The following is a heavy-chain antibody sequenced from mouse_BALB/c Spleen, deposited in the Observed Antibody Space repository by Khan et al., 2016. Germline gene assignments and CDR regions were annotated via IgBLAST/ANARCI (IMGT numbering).Heavy chain of an antibody. Sequence: QVQLQQSGAELMKPGASVKISCKATGYTFSSYWIQWIKQRPGHGLEWIGEILPGSGSTNYNERFRGKAAFTEDTSSNPAYMQLTSLTFGDSAVYYCARLTGLRDALDYWGQGASVTVSS. CDR1: GYTFSSYW. CDR2: ILPGSGST. J-gene: IGHJ4*01. D-gene: IGHD1-1*01. CDR3: ARLTGLRDALDY. V-gene: IGHV1-9*01.